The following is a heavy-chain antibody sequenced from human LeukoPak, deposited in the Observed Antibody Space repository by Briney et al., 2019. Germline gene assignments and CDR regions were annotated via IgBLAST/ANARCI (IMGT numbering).Heavy chain of an antibody. Sequence: GASVKVSCKTSGYTFTSYGITWVRQAPGQGLERMGWISAYNGNTYYAQKLQDRVTMTTDTSTSTAYMELRSLGSDDTAVYYCARGGLSPDYWGQGTLVTVSS. CDR1: GYTFTSYG. CDR2: ISAYNGNT. J-gene: IGHJ4*02. CDR3: ARGGLSPDY. D-gene: IGHD3-16*02. V-gene: IGHV1-18*01.